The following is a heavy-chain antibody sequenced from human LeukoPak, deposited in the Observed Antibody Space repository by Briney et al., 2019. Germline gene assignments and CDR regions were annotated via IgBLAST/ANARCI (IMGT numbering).Heavy chain of an antibody. V-gene: IGHV3-33*06. CDR3: TKDTDSSGTFDY. CDR2: IWYDGSNK. Sequence: GGSLRLACAASGFTFSSYGMHWVRQAPGKGLEWLAVIWYDGSNKYYADSVKGRFTISRDNSKNTLYLQMNSLRAEDTAVYYCTKDTDSSGTFDYWGQGTLVTVSS. J-gene: IGHJ4*02. CDR1: GFTFSSYG. D-gene: IGHD3-22*01.